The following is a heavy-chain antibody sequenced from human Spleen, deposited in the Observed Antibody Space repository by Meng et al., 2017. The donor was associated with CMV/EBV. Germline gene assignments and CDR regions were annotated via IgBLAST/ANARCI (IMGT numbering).Heavy chain of an antibody. D-gene: IGHD3-10*01. CDR2: TYYRSEWCN. CDR3: ATGSGFDY. Sequence: TCGISRDSVSSESAAWNWVGQSPSRGLGWLGRTYYRSEWCNDYAVSVKSRITITPDTSKNQFSLLLNSVTPEDTAVYYCATGSGFDYWGQGTLVTVSS. J-gene: IGHJ4*02. V-gene: IGHV6-1*01. CDR1: RDSVSSESAA.